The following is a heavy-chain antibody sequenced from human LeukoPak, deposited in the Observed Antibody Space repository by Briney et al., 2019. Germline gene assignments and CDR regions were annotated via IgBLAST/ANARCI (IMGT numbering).Heavy chain of an antibody. CDR1: GFTFSIYT. V-gene: IGHV3-48*02. Sequence: GGSLRLSCAASGFTFSIYTMNWVRQAPGKWLEWVSSISSSSSAIYYAASVKGRFTISRDNAKNSLYLQMNSLRDEDTAVYYCARGALRYSDYWGQGTLVTVSS. J-gene: IGHJ4*02. CDR3: ARGALRYSDY. D-gene: IGHD3-9*01. CDR2: ISSSSSAI.